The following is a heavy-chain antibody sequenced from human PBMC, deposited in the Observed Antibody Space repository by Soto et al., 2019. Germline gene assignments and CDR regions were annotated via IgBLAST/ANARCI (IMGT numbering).Heavy chain of an antibody. CDR2: IYSTGST. CDR3: ARSPSVEGEYDF. D-gene: IGHD2-15*01. CDR1: GGSISSGTSYY. V-gene: IGHV4-31*03. J-gene: IGHJ4*02. Sequence: QVQLQEAGPGLVKPSQTLSLTCTVSGGSISSGTSYYWSWIRQHPGKGLEWIGYIYSTGSTFYNPSLKGRVVTSMGTSKNQFSLNLISVTAADTAVYFCARSPSVEGEYDFWGQGTLVTVSS.